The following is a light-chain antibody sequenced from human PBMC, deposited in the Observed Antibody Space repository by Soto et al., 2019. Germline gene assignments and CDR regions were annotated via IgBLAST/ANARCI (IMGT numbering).Light chain of an antibody. CDR1: SGHSSYA. J-gene: IGLJ2*01. Sequence: QSVLTQSPSASASLGASVKLTCTLSSGHSSYAIAWHQQHPEKGPRYLMKLNSDGSHSKGDGIPDRFSGSSSGAERYLTISSLQSEDEADYYCQTWGTVHVVFGGGTKLTVL. CDR3: QTWGTVHVV. CDR2: LNSDGSH. V-gene: IGLV4-69*01.